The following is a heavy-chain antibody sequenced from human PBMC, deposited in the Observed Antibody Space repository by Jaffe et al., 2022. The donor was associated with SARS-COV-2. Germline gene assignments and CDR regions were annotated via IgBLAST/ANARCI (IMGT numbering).Heavy chain of an antibody. Sequence: EVQLVESGGGLVEPGGSLRLSCAASGFTFSDVWMSWVRQPPGKGLEWVGHISTKLNSGATVYAAPVKGRFIISRDDAKNTVYLQLNGLKTDDTAVYYCLGGFLGYWGQGTLVTVSS. CDR1: GFTFSDVW. D-gene: IGHD3-3*01. CDR2: ISTKLNSGAT. J-gene: IGHJ4*02. V-gene: IGHV3-15*01. CDR3: LGGFLGY.